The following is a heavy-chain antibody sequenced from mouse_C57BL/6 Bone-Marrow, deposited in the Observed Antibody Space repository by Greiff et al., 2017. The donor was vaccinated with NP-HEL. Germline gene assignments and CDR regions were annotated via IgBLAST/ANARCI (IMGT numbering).Heavy chain of an antibody. D-gene: IGHD2-1*01. CDR2: ISYDGSN. CDR1: GYSITSGYY. Sequence: VQLQQSGPGLVKPSQSLSLTCSVTGYSITSGYYWNWIRQFPGNQLEWMGYISYDGSNNYNPSLKNRISITRDTSKHQFFLKLNSVTTEDTATYYCARSLYGNYGYWGQGTLVTVSA. V-gene: IGHV3-6*01. J-gene: IGHJ3*01. CDR3: ARSLYGNYGY.